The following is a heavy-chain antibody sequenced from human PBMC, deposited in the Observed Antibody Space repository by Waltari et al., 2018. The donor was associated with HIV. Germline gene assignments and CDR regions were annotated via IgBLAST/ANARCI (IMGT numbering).Heavy chain of an antibody. Sequence: GRSLRLSCAASGFTFSSYGMHWVRQAPGKGLEWVAVIWYDGSNKYYADSVKGRFTISRDNSKNTLYLQMNSLRAEDTAVYYCAREDLLYCGGDCYPGDYWGQGTLVTVSS. V-gene: IGHV3-33*01. CDR2: IWYDGSNK. CDR1: GFTFSSYG. J-gene: IGHJ4*02. D-gene: IGHD2-21*02. CDR3: AREDLLYCGGDCYPGDY.